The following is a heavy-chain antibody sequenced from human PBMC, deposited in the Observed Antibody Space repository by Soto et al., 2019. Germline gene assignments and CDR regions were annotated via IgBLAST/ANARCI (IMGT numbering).Heavy chain of an antibody. V-gene: IGHV4-31*03. D-gene: IGHD3-10*01. J-gene: IGHJ5*02. CDR2: IHYSGNT. CDR3: ARDSISMVRGVHGWFDP. CDR1: GGSISSGGYY. Sequence: SETLSLTCTVSGGSISSGGYYWNWIRQHPGKGLEWIGHIHYSGNTHYNPSLKSRVIISVDTSKNQFSLKLSSVTAADTAVYYCARDSISMVRGVHGWFDPWGQGTLVT.